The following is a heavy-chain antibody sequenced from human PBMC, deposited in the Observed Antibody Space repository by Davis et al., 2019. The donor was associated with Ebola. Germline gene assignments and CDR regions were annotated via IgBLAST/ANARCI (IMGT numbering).Heavy chain of an antibody. V-gene: IGHV3-30-3*01. CDR1: GFTFSSYA. J-gene: IGHJ3*02. D-gene: IGHD6-19*01. Sequence: GESLKISCAASGFTFSSYAMHWVRQAPGKGLEWVAVISYDGSNKYYADSVKGRFTISRDNSKNTLYLQMNSLRAEDTAVYYCARDGGWVRPAFDIWGQGTMVTASS. CDR3: ARDGGWVRPAFDI. CDR2: ISYDGSNK.